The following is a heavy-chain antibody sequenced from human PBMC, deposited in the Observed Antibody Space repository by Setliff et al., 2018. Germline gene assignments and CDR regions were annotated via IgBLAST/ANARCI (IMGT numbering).Heavy chain of an antibody. CDR1: GASITSYY. D-gene: IGHD3-22*01. CDR3: ARSPFVYSNGDGYYYDRSYYNYMDV. CDR2: IHTTGST. J-gene: IGHJ6*03. Sequence: SETLSLTCSVSGASITSYYWSWIRQPPGKGLEWIAYIHTTGSTNYNPSLKSRVTILLATPKNPFSLKLSSVTAADTAVYYCARSPFVYSNGDGYYYDRSYYNYMDVWGKGTTFTVSS. V-gene: IGHV4-4*08.